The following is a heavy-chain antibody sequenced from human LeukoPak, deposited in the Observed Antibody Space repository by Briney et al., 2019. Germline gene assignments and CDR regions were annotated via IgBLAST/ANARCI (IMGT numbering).Heavy chain of an antibody. D-gene: IGHD1-14*01. CDR1: GGSISSGSYY. V-gene: IGHV4-61*02. CDR2: IYISGST. J-gene: IGHJ5*02. Sequence: SQTLSLTCTVSGGSISSGSYYWSWIRQPAGQGLEWIGRIYISGSTNYNPSLKSRVTISVDTSKNQFSLKLSSVTAADTAVYYCARIDRWFDPWGQGTLVTVSS. CDR3: ARIDRWFDP.